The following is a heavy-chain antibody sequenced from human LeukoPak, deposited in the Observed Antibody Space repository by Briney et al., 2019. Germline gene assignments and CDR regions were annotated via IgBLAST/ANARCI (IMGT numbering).Heavy chain of an antibody. D-gene: IGHD3-22*01. CDR2: ISAYNGNT. Sequence: ASVKVSCKASGYTFTSYGISWVRQAPGQGLEWMGWISAYNGNTNYALNLQGRVTMTTDTSTSTAYMELRSLRSDDTAMYYCARGYYCDSSGYYYDYFYYWGQGTLVTVSS. J-gene: IGHJ4*02. V-gene: IGHV1-18*01. CDR1: GYTFTSYG. CDR3: ARGYYCDSSGYYYDYFYY.